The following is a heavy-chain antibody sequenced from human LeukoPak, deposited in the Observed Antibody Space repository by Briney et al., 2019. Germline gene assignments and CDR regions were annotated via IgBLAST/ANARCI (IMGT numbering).Heavy chain of an antibody. V-gene: IGHV4-61*02. CDR1: GGSISSGSFY. Sequence: MTSETLSLTCTVSGGSISSGSFYWSWIRQTAGKGLDWIGRIYPSGDSQYSPSFRSRATISLDTRNQFSLKLSSVTAADTAVYFCARGYDRNGYQSRGFDYWGQGALVNVSS. J-gene: IGHJ4*02. D-gene: IGHD3-22*01. CDR3: ARGYDRNGYQSRGFDY. CDR2: IYPSGDS.